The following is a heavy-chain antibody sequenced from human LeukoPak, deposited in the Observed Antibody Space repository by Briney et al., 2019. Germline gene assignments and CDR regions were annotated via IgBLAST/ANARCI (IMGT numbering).Heavy chain of an antibody. CDR1: GGSISSSSYY. J-gene: IGHJ4*02. CDR2: IYYSGST. Sequence: PSETLSLTCTVSGGSISSSSYYWGWIRQPPGRGLEWIGSIYYSGSTYYNPSLKSRVTISVDTSKNQFSLKLSYVAAEDTAVYYCARHGLPPRFDYWGQGTLVTVSS. V-gene: IGHV4-39*01. D-gene: IGHD2-15*01. CDR3: ARHGLPPRFDY.